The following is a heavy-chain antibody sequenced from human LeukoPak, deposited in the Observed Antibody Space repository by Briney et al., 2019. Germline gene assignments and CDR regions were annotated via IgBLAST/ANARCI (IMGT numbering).Heavy chain of an antibody. CDR3: ANLWKYYDKSSFDY. D-gene: IGHD3-22*01. CDR2: ISGSGGST. J-gene: IGHJ4*02. V-gene: IGHV3-23*01. Sequence: PGGSLRLSCAASGFTFSSYAMRLARQAPGKGLEWVSAISGSGGSTYYADSVKGRFTISRDNSKNTLYLQMNSLRAEDTAVYYCANLWKYYDKSSFDYWGQGTLVTVSS. CDR1: GFTFSSYA.